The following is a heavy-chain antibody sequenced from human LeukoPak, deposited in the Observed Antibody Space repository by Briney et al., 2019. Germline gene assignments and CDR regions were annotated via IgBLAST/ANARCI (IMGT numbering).Heavy chain of an antibody. CDR1: GYTFTSYG. V-gene: IGHV1-18*01. CDR2: ISAYNGNT. Sequence: ASVKVSCKASGYTFTSYGISWVRQAPGQGREWMGWISAYNGNTNYAQKLQGRVTMTTDTSTSTAYMELRSLRSDDTAVYYCAIANTAQGSDAFDIWGQGTMVTVSS. CDR3: AIANTAQGSDAFDI. D-gene: IGHD5-18*01. J-gene: IGHJ3*02.